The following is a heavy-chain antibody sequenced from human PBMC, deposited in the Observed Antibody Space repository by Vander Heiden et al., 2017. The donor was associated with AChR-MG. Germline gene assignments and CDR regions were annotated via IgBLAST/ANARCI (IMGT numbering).Heavy chain of an antibody. Sequence: QVQLVESGGGVVQPGMSLRLSCAASGFTFSSYGMHWVRQAPGKGLEWVAVISYDGSNKYYADSVKGRFTISRDNSKNTLYLQMNSLRAEDTAVYYCAKDGVEMATIPYYYYGMDVWGQGTTVTVSS. CDR3: AKDGVEMATIPYYYYGMDV. J-gene: IGHJ6*02. D-gene: IGHD5-12*01. CDR1: GFTFSSYG. V-gene: IGHV3-30*18. CDR2: ISYDGSNK.